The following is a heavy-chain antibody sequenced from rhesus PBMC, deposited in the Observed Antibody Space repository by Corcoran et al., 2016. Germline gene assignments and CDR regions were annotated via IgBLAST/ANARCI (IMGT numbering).Heavy chain of an antibody. Sequence: QVQLQESGPGLVKPSETLSLTCAVSGYSISSNYWSWIRQHPGKGLEWIGYIDGSSGITYYNPSLKSRVTISTDTSKNQFSLKLSSVTAADTAVYYCAREKRTAGTDFFYWGQGVLVTVSS. D-gene: IGHD1-1*01. CDR1: GYSISSNY. CDR2: IDGSSGIT. CDR3: AREKRTAGTDFFY. J-gene: IGHJ4*01. V-gene: IGHV4-165*01.